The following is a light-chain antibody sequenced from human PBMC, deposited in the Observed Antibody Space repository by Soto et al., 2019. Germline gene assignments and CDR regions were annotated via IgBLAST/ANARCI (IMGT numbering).Light chain of an antibody. J-gene: IGKJ4*01. Sequence: ETVMSQSPATLPVTKEDRATLSCRASQSVRSNLAWYQQKPGQAPRLLIYGASTRATGVPARFSGSGSGTEFTLTICRLEPEDFAVYYFPQYVSSGFGGGGKV. V-gene: IGKV3-15*01. CDR2: GAS. CDR3: PQYVSSG. CDR1: QSVRSN.